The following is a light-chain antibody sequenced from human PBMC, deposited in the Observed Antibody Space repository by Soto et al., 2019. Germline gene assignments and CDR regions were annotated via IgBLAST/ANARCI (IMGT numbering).Light chain of an antibody. CDR1: QSISTL. Sequence: DIEMTQSPSTLSASVGDRVTITCRAGQSISTLLAWYQQKPGKAPKLLIYDASSLESGVPSRFSGSGSGTEFTLTISSLQPDDFATYYCQQYNSYSLTFGQGTKVDI. CDR3: QQYNSYSLT. J-gene: IGKJ1*01. CDR2: DAS. V-gene: IGKV1-5*01.